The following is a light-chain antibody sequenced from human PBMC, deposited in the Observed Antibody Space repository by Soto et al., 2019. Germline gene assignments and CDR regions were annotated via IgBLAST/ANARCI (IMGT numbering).Light chain of an antibody. J-gene: IGKJ1*01. V-gene: IGKV3-20*01. Sequence: EIVLTQSPGTLSLSPGERATLSCRASQSVSSNYLAWYQQKNGQAPRLLIYGVSSRDTGIPDRFSGSGSGTDFTLTINRLEPEDFELYYCQQYVSSPWTFGQGTKVDIK. CDR2: GVS. CDR3: QQYVSSPWT. CDR1: QSVSSNY.